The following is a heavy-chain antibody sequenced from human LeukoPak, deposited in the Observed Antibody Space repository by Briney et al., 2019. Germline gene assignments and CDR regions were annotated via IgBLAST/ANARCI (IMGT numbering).Heavy chain of an antibody. V-gene: IGHV3-49*04. Sequence: GGSLRLSCATSGFTFGDYLMGWVRQAPGMGLECVGFIRSKAFGGTTEYAASVEGRSTISRDDSTSIAYLQMNSLKTEDTAVYYCARVRSHDIWSGYSLWGQGTLVIVSS. CDR2: IRSKAFGGTT. J-gene: IGHJ4*02. CDR3: ARVRSHDIWSGYSL. CDR1: GFTFGDYL. D-gene: IGHD3-3*01.